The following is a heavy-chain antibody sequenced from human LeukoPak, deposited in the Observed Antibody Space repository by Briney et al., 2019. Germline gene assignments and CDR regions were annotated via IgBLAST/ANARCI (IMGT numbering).Heavy chain of an antibody. CDR1: GFTVSSNY. V-gene: IGHV3-53*01. CDR3: AKMPVSYSSGWTNFDY. CDR2: IYSGGST. Sequence: GGSLRLSCAASGFTVSSNYMSWVRQAPGKGLEWVSVIYSGGSTYYADSVKGRFTISRDNSKNTLYVQMNSLRAGDTAVYFCAKMPVSYSSGWTNFDYWGQGTLVTVSS. D-gene: IGHD6-19*01. J-gene: IGHJ4*02.